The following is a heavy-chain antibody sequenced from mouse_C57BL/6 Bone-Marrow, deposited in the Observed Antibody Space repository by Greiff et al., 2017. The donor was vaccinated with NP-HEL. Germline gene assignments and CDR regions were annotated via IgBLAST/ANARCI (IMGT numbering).Heavy chain of an antibody. CDR3: ARTAQATSYAMDY. Sequence: EVMLVESGGDLVKPGGSLKLSCAASGFTFSSYGMSWVRQTPDKRLEWVATISSGGSSTYYPDSVKGRFTISSDNAKTTLYLQMSSLKSEDTAMYYCARTAQATSYAMDYGGQGTAVTVSS. CDR2: ISSGGSST. J-gene: IGHJ4*01. CDR1: GFTFSSYG. D-gene: IGHD3-2*02. V-gene: IGHV5-6*01.